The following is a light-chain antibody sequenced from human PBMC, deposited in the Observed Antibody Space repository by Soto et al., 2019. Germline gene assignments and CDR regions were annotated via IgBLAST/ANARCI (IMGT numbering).Light chain of an antibody. J-gene: IGKJ1*01. CDR3: MQSTHWPPT. Sequence: DVVMTQSPLSLPVTLGQSASISCRSSQSIAYSDGYTYMNWFQQRPGQSPRRLISLTSRRDSGVPDRVSGSGSGTDFTLTISRVEAEDVGIYYCMQSTHWPPTFGRGTTVEIK. CDR2: LTS. CDR1: QSIAYSDGYTY. V-gene: IGKV2-30*01.